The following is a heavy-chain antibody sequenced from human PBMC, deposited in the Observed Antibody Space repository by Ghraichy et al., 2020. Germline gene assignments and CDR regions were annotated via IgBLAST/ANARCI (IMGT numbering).Heavy chain of an antibody. CDR1: GGTFSSYA. CDR3: AREGVTIFGVVRPSVRDYGMDV. CDR2: IIPIFGTA. Sequence: SVKVSCKASGGTFSSYAISWVRQAPGQGLEWMGGIIPIFGTANYAQKFQGRVTITADESTSTAYMELSSLRSEDTAVYYCAREGVTIFGVVRPSVRDYGMDVWGQGTTVTVSS. V-gene: IGHV1-69*13. D-gene: IGHD3-3*01. J-gene: IGHJ6*02.